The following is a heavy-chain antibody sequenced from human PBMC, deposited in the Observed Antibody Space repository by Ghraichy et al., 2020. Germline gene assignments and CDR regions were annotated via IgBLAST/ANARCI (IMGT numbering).Heavy chain of an antibody. CDR1: GGSFSGYY. J-gene: IGHJ5*02. CDR3: ASEKAVVVVAATIRLGFDP. D-gene: IGHD2-15*01. Sequence: SQTLSLTSAVYGGSFSGYYWSWIRQPPGKGLEWIGEINHSGSTNYNPSLKSRVTISVDTSKNQFSLKLSSVTAADTAVYYCASEKAVVVVAATIRLGFDPWGQGTLVTVSS. V-gene: IGHV4-34*01. CDR2: INHSGST.